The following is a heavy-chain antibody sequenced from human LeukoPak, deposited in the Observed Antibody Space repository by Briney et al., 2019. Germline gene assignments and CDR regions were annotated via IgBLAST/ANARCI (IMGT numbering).Heavy chain of an antibody. D-gene: IGHD2-15*01. V-gene: IGHV3-53*01. CDR1: GFTDSTNF. J-gene: IGHJ4*02. CDR2: IHTGGAT. Sequence: GGSLRLSCEASGFTDSTNFMGWVRQAPGKGVEWVSIIHTGGATYYMESVKGRSSISRDNFKNTLYLQMNSLRAEDTAVYYCARGRGSDWGQGTLVTVSS. CDR3: ARGRGSD.